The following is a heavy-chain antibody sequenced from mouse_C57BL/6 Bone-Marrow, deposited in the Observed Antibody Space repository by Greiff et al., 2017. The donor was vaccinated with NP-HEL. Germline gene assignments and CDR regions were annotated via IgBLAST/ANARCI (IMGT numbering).Heavy chain of an antibody. CDR2: INPDSSTI. CDR1: GIDFSRSW. V-gene: IGHV4-1*01. D-gene: IGHD1-1*01. J-gene: IGHJ2*01. CDR3: ARHYYGSSFYYFDY. Sequence: EASGIDFSRSWMSWVRRAPGKGLEWIGEINPDSSTINYAPSLKDKFIISRDNAKNTLYLQMSKVRPEDTALYYCARHYYGSSFYYFDYWGQGTTLTVSS.